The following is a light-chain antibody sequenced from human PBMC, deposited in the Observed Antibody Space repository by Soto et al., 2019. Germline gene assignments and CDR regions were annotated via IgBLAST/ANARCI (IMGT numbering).Light chain of an antibody. J-gene: IGKJ5*01. CDR1: QGIRID. CDR2: AAS. Sequence: DIQMTQSPSSLSASVGDRVTITCRASQGIRIDLGWYQQKPGKAPKRLIYAASSLQSGVPSRFSGSGSGTEFTLTISSLQPEDFATYYCLQHNSYPSITFGQGTRLEIK. V-gene: IGKV1-17*01. CDR3: LQHNSYPSIT.